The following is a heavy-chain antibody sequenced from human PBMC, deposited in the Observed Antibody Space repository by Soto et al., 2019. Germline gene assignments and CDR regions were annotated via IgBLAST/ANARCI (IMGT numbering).Heavy chain of an antibody. Sequence: PGGSLRLSCAASGFTFSSYSMNWVRQAPGKGLEWVSSISSSSSYIYYADSVKGRFTISRDNAKNSLYLQMNSLRAEDTAVYYCARPPMITNAFDIWGQGTMVTVSS. V-gene: IGHV3-21*01. CDR3: ARPPMITNAFDI. CDR1: GFTFSSYS. D-gene: IGHD3-16*01. CDR2: ISSSSSYI. J-gene: IGHJ3*02.